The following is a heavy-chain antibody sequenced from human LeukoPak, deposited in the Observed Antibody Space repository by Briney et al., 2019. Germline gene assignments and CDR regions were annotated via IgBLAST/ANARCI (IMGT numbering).Heavy chain of an antibody. Sequence: GASVKVSCKASGYTFTSYDINWVRQATGQGLEWMGWMNPNSGNTGYAQKFQGRVTMTRNTSISTAYMELSSLRSEDTAVYYCARGSPGYCYYYYMDVWGKGTTVTVSS. V-gene: IGHV1-8*01. CDR1: GYTFTSYD. CDR3: ARGSPGYCYYYYMDV. J-gene: IGHJ6*03. CDR2: MNPNSGNT. D-gene: IGHD2-2*01.